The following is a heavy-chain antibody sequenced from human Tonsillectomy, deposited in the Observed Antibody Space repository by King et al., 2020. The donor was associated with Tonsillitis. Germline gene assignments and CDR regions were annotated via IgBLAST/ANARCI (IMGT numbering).Heavy chain of an antibody. CDR2: ISGSGGST. Sequence: VQLVESGGGLVQPGGSLRLSCAASGFTFSSYAMSWVRQAPGKGLEWVSAISGSGGSTYYADSVKGRFTISRDNSKNTLYLQMNSLRAEDTAVYYCARCSYDSSGYYYPKAYWGQGTLVTVSS. J-gene: IGHJ4*02. CDR3: ARCSYDSSGYYYPKAY. D-gene: IGHD3-22*01. V-gene: IGHV3-23*04. CDR1: GFTFSSYA.